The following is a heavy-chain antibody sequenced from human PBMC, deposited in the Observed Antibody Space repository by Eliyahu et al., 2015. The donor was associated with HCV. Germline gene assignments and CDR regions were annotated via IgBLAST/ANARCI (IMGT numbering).Heavy chain of an antibody. CDR2: IKQDGSEK. J-gene: IGHJ3*02. Sequence: EVQLVESGGGLVQPGGSLRLSCXAXGFXFSGYRMTWVRQAPGRGLEWVAXIKQDGSEKSCVDSVKGRFTISRDNAKKSLYLQMNSLRPEDTAVYYCARWGLTGQFVDIWGQGTMVTVSS. V-gene: IGHV3-7*01. CDR1: GFXFSGYR. CDR3: ARWGLTGQFVDI. D-gene: IGHD3-9*01.